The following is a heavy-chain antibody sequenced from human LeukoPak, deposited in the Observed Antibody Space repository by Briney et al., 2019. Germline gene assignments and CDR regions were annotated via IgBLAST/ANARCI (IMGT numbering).Heavy chain of an antibody. CDR3: VKVGGSTWYWDPIIDY. Sequence: GGSLRLSCAASGFTFSSYAMSWVRQAPGKGLEWVSTISGSGGSTYYTDSVKGRFTISRDNSKNTLFLQMNSLRDEDTAVYYCVKVGGSTWYWDPIIDYWGQGTLVTVSA. V-gene: IGHV3-23*01. CDR2: ISGSGGST. D-gene: IGHD6-13*01. CDR1: GFTFSSYA. J-gene: IGHJ4*02.